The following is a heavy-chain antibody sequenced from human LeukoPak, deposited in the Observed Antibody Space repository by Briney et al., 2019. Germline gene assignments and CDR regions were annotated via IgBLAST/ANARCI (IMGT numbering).Heavy chain of an antibody. J-gene: IGHJ4*02. D-gene: IGHD3-16*01. CDR3: ARDGGIMITFGGVK. V-gene: IGHV4-39*07. CDR1: GGSISSSSYY. CDR2: IYYSGST. Sequence: SETLSLTCTVSGGSISSSSYYWGWIRQPPGKGLEWIGSIYYSGSTYYNPSLKSRVTISVDTSKNQFSLKLSSVTAADTAVYYCARDGGIMITFGGVKWGQGTLVTVSS.